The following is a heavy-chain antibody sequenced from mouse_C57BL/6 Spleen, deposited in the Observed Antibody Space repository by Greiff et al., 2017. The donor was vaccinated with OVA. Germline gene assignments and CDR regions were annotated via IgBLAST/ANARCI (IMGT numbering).Heavy chain of an antibody. CDR1: GYTFTSYW. V-gene: IGHV1-64*01. CDR2: IHPNSGST. J-gene: IGHJ3*01. D-gene: IGHD2-5*01. Sequence: QVQLQQPGAELVKPGASVKLSCKASGYTFTSYWMHWVKQRPGQGLEWIGMIHPNSGSTNYNEKFKSKATLTVDKSSSTAYMQLSSLTSEDSAVYYGARSDYSKWFSAYWGQGTLVTVSA. CDR3: ARSDYSKWFSAY.